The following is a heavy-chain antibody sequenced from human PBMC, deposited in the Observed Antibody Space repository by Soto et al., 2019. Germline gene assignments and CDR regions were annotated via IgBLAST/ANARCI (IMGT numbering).Heavy chain of an antibody. Sequence: GGSLRLSCAASGFTFSSYWMHWVRQAPGKGLVWVSRINSDGSSTSYADSVKGRFTIPRDNAKNTLYLQMNSLRAEDTAVYYCARDRCGGDCYSEYFDYWGQGTLVTVSS. CDR1: GFTFSSYW. V-gene: IGHV3-74*01. CDR2: INSDGSST. CDR3: ARDRCGGDCYSEYFDY. D-gene: IGHD2-21*02. J-gene: IGHJ4*02.